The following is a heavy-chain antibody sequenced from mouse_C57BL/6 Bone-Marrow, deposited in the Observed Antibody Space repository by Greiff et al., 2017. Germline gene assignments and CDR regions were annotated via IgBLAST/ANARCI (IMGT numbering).Heavy chain of an antibody. CDR3: TTFRCDRVADARDY. V-gene: IGHV14-4*01. Sequence: VQLQQSGAELVRPGASVKLSCTASGFNITDDYMHWVKQRPEQGLEWIGWIDPEDGDTEYASKFQGKATITADTSSNTAYLQLSSLTSEDTAVYYCTTFRCDRVADARDYWGQGTSVTVSA. CDR1: GFNITDDY. CDR2: IDPEDGDT. J-gene: IGHJ4*01.